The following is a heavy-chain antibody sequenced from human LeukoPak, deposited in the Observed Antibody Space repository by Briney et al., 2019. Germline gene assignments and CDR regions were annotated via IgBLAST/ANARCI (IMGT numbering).Heavy chain of an antibody. CDR3: ARSMENVLSYYMDV. CDR2: IIPLFGST. D-gene: IGHD2-8*01. V-gene: IGHV1-69*05. CDR1: GGTLSYHA. J-gene: IGHJ6*03. Sequence: ASVKVSCKASGGTLSYHAVSWVRQAPGQGLEWMGGIIPLFGSTKYTQKFQDRVTITTDESTSAAYMELSSLRSDDTAVYYCARSMENVLSYYMDVWGEGTTVTVSS.